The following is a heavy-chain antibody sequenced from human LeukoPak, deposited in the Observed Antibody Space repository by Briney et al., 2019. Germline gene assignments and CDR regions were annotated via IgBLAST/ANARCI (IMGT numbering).Heavy chain of an antibody. Sequence: GGSLRLSCAASGFTFSSYGMHWVRQAPGKGLEWVAVIWHDGSNKYYADSVKGRFTISRDNSKNTLYLQMNSLRAEDTAVYYCARDRATMVRGYYGMGVWGQGTTVTFSS. CDR2: IWHDGSNK. V-gene: IGHV3-33*01. CDR1: GFTFSSYG. CDR3: ARDRATMVRGYYGMGV. J-gene: IGHJ6*02. D-gene: IGHD3-10*01.